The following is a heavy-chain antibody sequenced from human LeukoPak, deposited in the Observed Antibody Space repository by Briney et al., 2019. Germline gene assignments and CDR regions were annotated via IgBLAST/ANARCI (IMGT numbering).Heavy chain of an antibody. CDR2: IYYSGST. D-gene: IGHD3-10*01. CDR1: GGSISSYY. CDR3: TGSYYGYYYHGMDV. V-gene: IGHV4-59*01. Sequence: SETLSLTCTVSGGSISSYYWSWIRQPPGKGLEWIGYIYYSGSTNYNPSLKSRVTISVDTSKNQFSLKLSSVTAADTAVYYCTGSYYGYYYHGMDVWGQGTTVTVSS. J-gene: IGHJ6*02.